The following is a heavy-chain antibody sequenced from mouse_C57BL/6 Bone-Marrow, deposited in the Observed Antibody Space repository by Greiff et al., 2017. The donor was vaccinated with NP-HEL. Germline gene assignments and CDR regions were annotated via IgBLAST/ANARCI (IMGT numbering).Heavy chain of an antibody. CDR1: GYSFTDYN. CDR2: INPNYGTT. V-gene: IGHV1-39*01. J-gene: IGHJ2*01. Sequence: VQLQQSGPELVKPGASVKISCKASGYSFTDYNMNWVKQSNGKSLEWIGVINPNYGTTSYNEKFKGKATLTADKSSSTAYMQLSSLTSEDSAVYFCARSPYYYYGPYYFDYWGQGTTLTVSS. D-gene: IGHD1-1*01. CDR3: ARSPYYYYGPYYFDY.